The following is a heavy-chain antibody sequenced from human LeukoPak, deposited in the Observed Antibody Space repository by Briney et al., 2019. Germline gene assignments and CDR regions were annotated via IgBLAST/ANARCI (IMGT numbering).Heavy chain of an antibody. Sequence: PSETLSLTCTVSGGSISSGDYYWSWIRQPPGKGLEWIGEINHSGSTNYNPSLKSRVTISVDTSKNQFSLKLSSVTAADTAVYYWASRGRAAAAPFDYWGQGTLVTVSS. D-gene: IGHD6-13*01. CDR1: GGSISSGDYY. V-gene: IGHV4-39*07. J-gene: IGHJ4*02. CDR3: ASRGRAAAAPFDY. CDR2: INHSGST.